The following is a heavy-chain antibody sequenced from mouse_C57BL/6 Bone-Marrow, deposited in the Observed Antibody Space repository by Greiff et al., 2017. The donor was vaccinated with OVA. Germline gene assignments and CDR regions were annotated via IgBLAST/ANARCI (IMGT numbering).Heavy chain of an antibody. CDR2: IYPGSGNT. Sequence: QVQLQQSGPELVKPGASVKISCKASGYSFTSYYIHWVKQRPGQGIEWIGWIYPGSGNTKYNEKFTGKAKLTADTSSSTAYMQLSSLTSEDSAVYYCARSELGRAWFAYWGQGTLVTVSA. J-gene: IGHJ3*01. CDR3: ARSELGRAWFAY. D-gene: IGHD4-1*01. CDR1: GYSFTSYY. V-gene: IGHV1-66*01.